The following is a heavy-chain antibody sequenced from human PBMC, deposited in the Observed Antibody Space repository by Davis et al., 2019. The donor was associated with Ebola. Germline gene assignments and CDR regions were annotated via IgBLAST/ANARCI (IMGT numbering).Heavy chain of an antibody. CDR3: ARQIRSSGYFDY. J-gene: IGHJ4*02. D-gene: IGHD6-19*01. CDR1: GYSFTSYW. CDR2: IYPGDSDT. V-gene: IGHV5-51*01. Sequence: KVSCKGSGYSFTSYWIGWVRQMSGKGLEWMGIIYPGDSDTRYSPSFQGQVTISADKSISTAYLQWSSLKASDTAMYYCARQIRSSGYFDYWGQGTLVTVSS.